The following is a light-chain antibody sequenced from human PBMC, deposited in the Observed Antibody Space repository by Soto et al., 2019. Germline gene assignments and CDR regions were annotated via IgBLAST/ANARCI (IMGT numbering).Light chain of an antibody. CDR1: QTVSTN. V-gene: IGKV3-15*01. J-gene: IGKJ2*01. Sequence: EIVMTQSQVTLSASPGERATLSCRASQTVSTNLAWYQQRPGQAPRLLIYGASTRVTGIPPRFSGSGSGTDFTLTISSLQSEDCAVYFCRKYTNWPQNFGQGTKLEIK. CDR3: RKYTNWPQN. CDR2: GAS.